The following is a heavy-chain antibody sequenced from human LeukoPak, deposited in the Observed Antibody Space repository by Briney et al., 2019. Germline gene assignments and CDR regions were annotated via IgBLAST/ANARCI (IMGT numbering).Heavy chain of an antibody. D-gene: IGHD2-2*01. CDR3: AREEGYCSSTSCYHWFDP. J-gene: IGHJ5*02. CDR1: GFTFTSYS. Sequence: GGSLRLSCAASGFTFTSYSMNWVRQAPGKGLEWVSTISGGGGSTYYADSVKGRFTISRDNSKNTLYLQVNSLRAEDTAVYYCAREEGYCSSTSCYHWFDPWGQGTLVTVSS. V-gene: IGHV3-23*01. CDR2: ISGGGGST.